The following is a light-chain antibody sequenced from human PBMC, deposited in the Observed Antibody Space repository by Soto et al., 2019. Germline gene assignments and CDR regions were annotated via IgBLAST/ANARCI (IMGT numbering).Light chain of an antibody. CDR1: QSISSY. V-gene: IGKV1-39*01. J-gene: IGKJ1*01. CDR2: AAS. Sequence: DIQMTQSPSSLSASVGDRVTITCRASQSISSYLNWYQQKPGQAPKVLLYAASSLQSGVPSRFSGSGSWTDFTLTISSLQPEDFATYYCQQSYSSPRTFGQGTKVEIK. CDR3: QQSYSSPRT.